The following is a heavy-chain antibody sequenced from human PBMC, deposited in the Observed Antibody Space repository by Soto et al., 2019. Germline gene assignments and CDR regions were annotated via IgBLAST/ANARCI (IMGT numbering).Heavy chain of an antibody. Sequence: QVQLVESGGGVVQPGRSLRLSCAASGFTFRSYAMHWVRQAPGKGLEWVAVIWYDGSNKYYGDSVKGRFTISRDNSKNTLYLQMSSLRAEDTAVYYCAIGGYRYGAVTDHWGQGTLVTVSS. CDR1: GFTFRSYA. V-gene: IGHV3-33*01. D-gene: IGHD5-18*01. CDR2: IWYDGSNK. CDR3: AIGGYRYGAVTDH. J-gene: IGHJ4*02.